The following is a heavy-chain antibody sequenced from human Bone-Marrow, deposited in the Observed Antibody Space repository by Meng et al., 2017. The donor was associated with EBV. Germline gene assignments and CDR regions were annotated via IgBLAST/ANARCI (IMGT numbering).Heavy chain of an antibody. CDR1: GGSFSGYY. CDR3: ARSAKGYFSL. CDR2: INHSGST. V-gene: IGHV4-34*01. Sequence: LQQWGAGLLKPSETLSLTCAVYGGSFSGYYWSWIRQPPGKGLEWIGEINHSGSTNYSPSLKSRVTISVDTSKNQFSLKLSSVTAADTAVYYCARSAKGYFSLWGRGTLVTVSS. J-gene: IGHJ2*01.